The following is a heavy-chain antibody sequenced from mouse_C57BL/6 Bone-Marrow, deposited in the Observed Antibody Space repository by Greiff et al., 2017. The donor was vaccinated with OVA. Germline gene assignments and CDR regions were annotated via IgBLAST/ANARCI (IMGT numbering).Heavy chain of an antibody. CDR2: ISNLAYSI. CDR1: GFTFSDYG. V-gene: IGHV5-15*01. J-gene: IGHJ1*03. Sequence: EVKLMESGGGLVQPGGSLKLSCAASGFTFSDYGMAWVRQAPRTGPEWVAFISNLAYSIYYADTVTGRFTISRENAKNTLYLEMSSLRSEDTAMYYCARHWYFDVWGTGTTVTVSS. CDR3: ARHWYFDV.